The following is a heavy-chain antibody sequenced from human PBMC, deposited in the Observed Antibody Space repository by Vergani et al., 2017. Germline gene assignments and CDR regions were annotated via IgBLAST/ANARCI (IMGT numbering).Heavy chain of an antibody. V-gene: IGHV3-73*02. CDR3: TRRSSGIAAATN. D-gene: IGHD6-13*01. J-gene: IGHJ4*02. CDR2: IRSKANSYAT. CDR1: GFTFSGSA. Sequence: EVQLVESGGGLVQPGGSLKLSCAASGFTFSGSAMHWVGQASGKGLEWVGRIRSKANSYATAYAASVKGRFTISRDDSKNTAYLQMNSLKTEDTAVYYCTRRSSGIAAATNRGQGTLVTVSS.